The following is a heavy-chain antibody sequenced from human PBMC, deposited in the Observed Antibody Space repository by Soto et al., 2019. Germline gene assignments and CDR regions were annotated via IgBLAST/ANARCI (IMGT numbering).Heavy chain of an antibody. J-gene: IGHJ3*02. CDR1: GFSLSTSGVG. V-gene: IGHV2-5*02. Sequence: QITLKESGPTLVKPTQTLTLTCTFSGFSLSTSGVGVGWIRQPPGKALEWLALIYWEDDKRDSPSLKSRLTNTKNDPKNQVALTMTNTDPVETATYYCAHGVYAMSVFGDTFEIWGQGTIGAVGS. CDR3: AHGVYAMSVFGDTFEI. CDR2: IYWEDDK. D-gene: IGHD2-8*01.